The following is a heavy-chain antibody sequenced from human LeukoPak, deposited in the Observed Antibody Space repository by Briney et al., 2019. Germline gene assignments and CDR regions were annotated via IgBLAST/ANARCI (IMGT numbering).Heavy chain of an antibody. CDR1: GYTFSGYY. Sequence: GASVKVSCKGSGYTFSGYYVHWVRHAPGQGLEWMGWINYNSGATNYAQALQGRVTMTRDTSITIFYMELSSLRSDDTAVYYCARALRYDDSSGYYAYWGQGTLVTVSS. CDR3: ARALRYDDSSGYYAY. V-gene: IGHV1-2*02. J-gene: IGHJ4*02. CDR2: INYNSGAT. D-gene: IGHD3-22*01.